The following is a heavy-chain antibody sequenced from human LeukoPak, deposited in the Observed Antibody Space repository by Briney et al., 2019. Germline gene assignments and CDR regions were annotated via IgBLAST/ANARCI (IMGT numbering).Heavy chain of an antibody. D-gene: IGHD3-22*01. J-gene: IGHJ4*02. V-gene: IGHV3-23*01. CDR1: GFTFSSYA. CDR3: AKRSNYDSSGYYFDY. CDR2: ISGSGGST. Sequence: PGGSLRLSCAASGFTFSSYAMSWVRQAPGKGLEWASAISGSGGSTYYADSAKGRITISRDNSKNTLYLQMNSLRAEDTAVYYCAKRSNYDSSGYYFDYWGQGTLVTVSS.